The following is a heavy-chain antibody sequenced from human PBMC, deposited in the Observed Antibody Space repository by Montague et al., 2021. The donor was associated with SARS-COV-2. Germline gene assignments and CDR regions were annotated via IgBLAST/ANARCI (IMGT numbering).Heavy chain of an antibody. CDR3: AGTYYDFWSGFIRYYYMDV. Sequence: SETLSLTCTVSGGSISFYYWSWIRQPPGQGLEWIGYIYYSGSTNYNPSLKSRVTISVDTSKNQFSLKLSSVTAADTAVYYCAGTYYDFWSGFIRYYYMDVWGKGTTVTVSS. D-gene: IGHD3-3*01. CDR1: GGSISFYY. J-gene: IGHJ6*03. CDR2: IYYSGST. V-gene: IGHV4-59*01.